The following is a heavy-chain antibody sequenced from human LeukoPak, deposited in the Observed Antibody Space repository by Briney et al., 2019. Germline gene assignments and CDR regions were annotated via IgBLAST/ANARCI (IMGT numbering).Heavy chain of an antibody. V-gene: IGHV3-30-3*01. CDR3: AANFDF. CDR2: ISSNGGTK. J-gene: IGHJ4*02. CDR1: EFTFDNYA. Sequence: GGSLRLSCAASEFTFDNYAMHWVRQAPGKGLEWVTGISSNGGTKYYADSVKGRFTISRDNSKNMLYLQMNSLRVEDTAVYYCAANFDFWGQGTLVTVSS.